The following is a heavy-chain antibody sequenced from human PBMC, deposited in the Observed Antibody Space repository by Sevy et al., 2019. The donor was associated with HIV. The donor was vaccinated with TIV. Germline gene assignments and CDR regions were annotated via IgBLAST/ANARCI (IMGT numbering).Heavy chain of an antibody. CDR1: GFTFSDYY. V-gene: IGHV3-11*06. CDR3: ARAGTYYYGSGSYPY. J-gene: IGHJ4*02. Sequence: GGSLRLSCAASGFTFSDYYMSWIRQAPGKGLEWVSYISSSSYTNYADSVKGRFTISRDNAKNSLYLQMNSLRAEDTAVYYCARAGTYYYGSGSYPYWGQGTLVTVSS. D-gene: IGHD3-10*01. CDR2: ISSSSYT.